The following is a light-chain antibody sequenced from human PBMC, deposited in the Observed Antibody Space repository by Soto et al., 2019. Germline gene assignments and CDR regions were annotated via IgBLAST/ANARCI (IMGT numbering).Light chain of an antibody. Sequence: EIVLTQSPATLSLSPGERATLSCRASQSVSSYLAWYQQKPGQAPRLLIYDASNRATGIPARFSGSGSGTDFSLTISILEPEDFALYYCQLRSNWPPTWTFGQGTKVEIK. V-gene: IGKV3-11*01. CDR2: DAS. CDR1: QSVSSY. CDR3: QLRSNWPPTWT. J-gene: IGKJ1*01.